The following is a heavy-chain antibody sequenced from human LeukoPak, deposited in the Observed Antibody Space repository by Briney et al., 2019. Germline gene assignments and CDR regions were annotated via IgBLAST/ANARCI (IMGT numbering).Heavy chain of an antibody. J-gene: IGHJ6*03. D-gene: IGHD3-10*01. CDR2: IYTSGST. CDR3: ARDYGSGSPLYYYYYYMDV. V-gene: IGHV4-61*02. CDR1: GGSISSSSYY. Sequence: TLSLTCTVSGGSISSSSYYWSWIRQPAGKGLEWIGRIYTSGSTNYNPSLKSRVTMSVDASKNQFSLKLSSVTAADTAVYYCARDYGSGSPLYYYYYYMDVWGKGTTVTISS.